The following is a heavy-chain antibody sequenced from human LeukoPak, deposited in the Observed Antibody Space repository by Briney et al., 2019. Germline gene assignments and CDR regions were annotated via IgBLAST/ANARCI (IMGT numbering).Heavy chain of an antibody. CDR3: ATPGGYYSFDY. Sequence: PGGSLRLSCAASGFTFSSYSMDWVRQAPGKGLEWVSYISSSSSITYYADSVKGRFTTSRDNAKNSLYLQMNSLRAEDTAVYYCATPGGYYSFDYWGQGTLVTVSS. D-gene: IGHD3-3*01. J-gene: IGHJ4*02. CDR1: GFTFSSYS. CDR2: ISSSSSIT. V-gene: IGHV3-48*04.